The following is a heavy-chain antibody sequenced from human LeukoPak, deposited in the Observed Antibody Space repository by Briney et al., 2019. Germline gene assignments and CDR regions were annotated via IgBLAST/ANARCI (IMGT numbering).Heavy chain of an antibody. CDR1: GVSISTYY. J-gene: IGHJ4*02. Sequence: PSETLSLTCTVSGVSISTYYWSWLRQPPGKRLEWIGYIFYSGSTNYNPSLKSRVTISVDTSKNQFSLKLSSVTAADTAVYYCAREEALGSGSFDYWGQGTLVTVSS. V-gene: IGHV4-59*01. CDR2: IFYSGST. CDR3: AREEALGSGSFDY. D-gene: IGHD1-26*01.